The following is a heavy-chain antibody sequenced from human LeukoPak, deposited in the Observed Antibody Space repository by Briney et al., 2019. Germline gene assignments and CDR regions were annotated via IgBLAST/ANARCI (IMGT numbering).Heavy chain of an antibody. J-gene: IGHJ4*02. CDR1: GFTFSSYW. Sequence: GGSLRLPCAASGFTFSSYWMSWVRQAPGKGLEWVANIKQDGSETYYVDSVKGRFTISRDNAKNSLFLQMNSLRAEDTAVYYCARVGVRGGTDYWGQGTLVTVSS. CDR2: IKQDGSET. D-gene: IGHD1-26*01. V-gene: IGHV3-7*05. CDR3: ARVGVRGGTDY.